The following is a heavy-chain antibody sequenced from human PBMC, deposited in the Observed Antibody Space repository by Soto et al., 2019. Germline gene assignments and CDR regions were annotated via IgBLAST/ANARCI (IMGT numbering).Heavy chain of an antibody. CDR2: ISYDGSNK. CDR1: GFTFSSYA. Sequence: GGSLRLSCAASGFTFSSYAMHWVRQAPGKGLEWVVVISYDGSNKYYADSVKGRFTISRDNSKNTLYLQMNSLRAEDTAVYYCARDGPRQLLYNYYYYGMDVWGQGTTVTVSS. CDR3: ARDGPRQLLYNYYYYGMDV. V-gene: IGHV3-30-3*01. J-gene: IGHJ6*02. D-gene: IGHD2-2*02.